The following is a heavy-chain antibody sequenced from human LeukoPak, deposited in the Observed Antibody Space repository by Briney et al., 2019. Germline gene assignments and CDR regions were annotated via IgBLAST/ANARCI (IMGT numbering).Heavy chain of an antibody. V-gene: IGHV1-69*04. D-gene: IGHD2-8*02. CDR2: IIPILGTA. CDR3: ARVLVGTLGGYYYYYRMDV. Sequence: SVKVSCKASGGTFSSYAISWVRQAPGQGLEWMGRIIPILGTANYAQKFQGRVTITADKSTSTAYMELSSLRSEDTAVYYCARVLVGTLGGYYYYYRMDVWGQGTTVTVSS. J-gene: IGHJ6*02. CDR1: GGTFSSYA.